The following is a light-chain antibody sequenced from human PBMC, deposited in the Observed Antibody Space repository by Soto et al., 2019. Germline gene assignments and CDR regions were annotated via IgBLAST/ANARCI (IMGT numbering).Light chain of an antibody. CDR3: SSYKSSTPLV. Sequence: QSALTQPASVSGSPGQSITISCTGTSSDIGSSNYVSWYQHHPGKAPQLMIYEVSNRPSGVSDRFSGSKSGNTASLTISGLQAEDEAAYYCSSYKSSTPLVFGGGTKVTVL. CDR2: EVS. V-gene: IGLV2-14*01. CDR1: SSDIGSSNY. J-gene: IGLJ3*02.